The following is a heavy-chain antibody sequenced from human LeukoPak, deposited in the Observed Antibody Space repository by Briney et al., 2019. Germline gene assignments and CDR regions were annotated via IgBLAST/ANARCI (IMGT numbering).Heavy chain of an antibody. Sequence: GRSLRLSCAASGFTFSNYGMHWVRQAPGKVLEWVALIWYDGSNKFYADSVKGRFTISRDNSKNTLYLQMNSLRAEDTAVYYCARDRGYTQDYWGQGTLVTVSS. CDR1: GFTFSNYG. CDR2: IWYDGSNK. CDR3: ARDRGYTQDY. V-gene: IGHV3-33*01. D-gene: IGHD5-12*01. J-gene: IGHJ4*02.